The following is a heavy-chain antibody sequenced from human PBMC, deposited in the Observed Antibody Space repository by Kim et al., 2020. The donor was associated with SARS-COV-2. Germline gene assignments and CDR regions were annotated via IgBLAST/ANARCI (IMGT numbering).Heavy chain of an antibody. J-gene: IGHJ5*02. Sequence: SETLSLTCAVYGGSFSGYYWSWIRQPPGKGLEWIGEINHSGSTNYNPSLKSRVTISVDTSKNQFSLKLSSVTAADTAVYYCARDRRITMTRGSWFDPWGQGTLVTVSS. D-gene: IGHD3-22*01. CDR2: INHSGST. CDR3: ARDRRITMTRGSWFDP. CDR1: GGSFSGYY. V-gene: IGHV4-34*01.